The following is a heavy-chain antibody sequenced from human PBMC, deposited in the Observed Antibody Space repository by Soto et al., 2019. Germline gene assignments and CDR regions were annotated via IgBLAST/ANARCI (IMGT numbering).Heavy chain of an antibody. J-gene: IGHJ5*02. CDR3: AKQSGTTVTTFFLDWFDP. D-gene: IGHD4-4*01. CDR1: GFTFSSYA. CDR2: ISGSGGST. V-gene: IGHV3-23*01. Sequence: GGSLRLSCAASGFTFSSYAMSWVRQAPGKGLEWVSAISGSGGSTYYADSVKGRFTISRDNSKNTLYLQMNSLRAEDTAVYYCAKQSGTTVTTFFLDWFDPWGQGTLVTVSS.